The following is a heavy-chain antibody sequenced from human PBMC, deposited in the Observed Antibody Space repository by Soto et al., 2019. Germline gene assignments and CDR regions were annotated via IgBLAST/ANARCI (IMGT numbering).Heavy chain of an antibody. CDR3: AMDDVHCSGGRCYGVPTDV. V-gene: IGHV3-66*01. J-gene: IGHJ6*04. Sequence: DVQLVESGGGLVQPGGSLTLSCAGSGFTVTSKYMSWVRQAPGKGLEWVSLIQSGGSTFYADSVKGRFSISRDNSKNTVYLHMNSLRAEDTAVYYCAMDDVHCSGGRCYGVPTDVWGKGTTVTVSS. CDR1: GFTVTSKY. D-gene: IGHD2-15*01. CDR2: IQSGGST.